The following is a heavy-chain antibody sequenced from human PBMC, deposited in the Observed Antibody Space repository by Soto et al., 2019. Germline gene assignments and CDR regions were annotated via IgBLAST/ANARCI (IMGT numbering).Heavy chain of an antibody. CDR3: AKVQHCSSTSCYFYYYGMDV. D-gene: IGHD2-2*01. J-gene: IGHJ6*02. Sequence: GGSLRLSCAASGFTFNTYAMHWVRQAPGKGLEWVAVISYDGSNKYYADSVKGRLTISRDNSKNTLYLQMNSLRAEDTAVYYCAKVQHCSSTSCYFYYYGMDVWGQGTTVTVSS. CDR1: GFTFNTYA. CDR2: ISYDGSNK. V-gene: IGHV3-30*18.